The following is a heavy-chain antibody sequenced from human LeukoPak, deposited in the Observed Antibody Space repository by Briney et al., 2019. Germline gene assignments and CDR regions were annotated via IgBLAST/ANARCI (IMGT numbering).Heavy chain of an antibody. CDR2: INPYSGDT. V-gene: IGHV1-2*02. CDR3: ARDLGISIFGVIRDWFDP. J-gene: IGHJ5*02. CDR1: GYTFTGYY. D-gene: IGHD3-3*01. Sequence: GASVKVSCKASGYTFTGYYIHWVRQAPGQGLEWMGWINPYSGDTKYAQKFQGSVTMTRDTSNNTVYMELNRLRSDDTAVYYCARDLGISIFGVIRDWFDPWGRGTLVTVSS.